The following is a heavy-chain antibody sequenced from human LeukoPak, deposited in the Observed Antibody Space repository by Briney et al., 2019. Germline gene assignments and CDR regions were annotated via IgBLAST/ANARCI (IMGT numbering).Heavy chain of an antibody. J-gene: IGHJ4*02. D-gene: IGHD6-19*01. CDR2: IYYSGST. Sequence: SETLSLTCTVSGGSISSSSYYWSWIRQPPGEGLEWIGYIYYSGSTNYNPSLKSRVTISVDTSKNQFSLKLNSVTAADTAVYYCASSSVAGTYYWGQGTLVTVSS. V-gene: IGHV4-61*01. CDR1: GGSISSSSYY. CDR3: ASSSVAGTYY.